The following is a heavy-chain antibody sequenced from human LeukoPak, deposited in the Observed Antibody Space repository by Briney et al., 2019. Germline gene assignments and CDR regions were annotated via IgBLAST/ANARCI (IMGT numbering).Heavy chain of an antibody. CDR3: ARDFLLDEC. CDR2: ISSSSTTM. Sequence: GGSLRLSCAASGFTFSSYNMNWVRQAPGKGLEWVSYISSSSTTMHYADSVKGRFTISRDNAKNSLYLQMNSLRAEDTAVYYCARDFLLDECWGQGTLVTVSS. J-gene: IGHJ4*02. CDR1: GFTFSSYN. V-gene: IGHV3-48*04. D-gene: IGHD3/OR15-3a*01.